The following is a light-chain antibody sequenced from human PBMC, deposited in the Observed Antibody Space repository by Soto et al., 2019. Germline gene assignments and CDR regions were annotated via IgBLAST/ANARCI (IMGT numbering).Light chain of an antibody. J-gene: IGLJ2*01. V-gene: IGLV4-69*01. CDR2: LNSDGSH. Sequence: QPVLTQSPSASASLGASVKLTCTLSSGHSSYAIAWHQQQPGKGPRYLMKLNSDGSHSKGDGIPDRFSGSSSGAERYLTISSLQSEDEADYYCQTWGTSVVFGGGTKLTVL. CDR1: SGHSSYA. CDR3: QTWGTSVV.